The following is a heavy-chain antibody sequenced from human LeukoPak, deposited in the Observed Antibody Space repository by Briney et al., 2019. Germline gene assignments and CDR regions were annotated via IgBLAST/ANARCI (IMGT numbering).Heavy chain of an antibody. J-gene: IGHJ6*02. CDR1: GFTFSSYS. D-gene: IGHD3-10*01. V-gene: IGHV3-48*02. CDR2: ISSSSSTI. Sequence: GGSLRLSCAASGFTFSSYSMNWVRQALGKGLEWVSYISSSSSTIYYADSVKGRFTISRDNAKNSLYLQMNSLRDEDTAVYYCARSIGSGTRLRYGMDVWGQGTTVTVSS. CDR3: ARSIGSGTRLRYGMDV.